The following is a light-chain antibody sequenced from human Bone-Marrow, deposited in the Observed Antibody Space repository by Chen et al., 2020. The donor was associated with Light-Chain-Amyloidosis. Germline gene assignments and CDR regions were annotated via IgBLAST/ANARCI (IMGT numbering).Light chain of an antibody. J-gene: IGKJ4*01. CDR3: QQYGTSPLT. V-gene: IGKV3-20*01. CDR2: VSS. Sequence: EIVLTQSPGTLSLSPGEGANLSCRASQTISSNYLTWYQQKFGQAPRLLIYVSSSRATGIPDRFTGSGSGTDFTLTINRLEPEEFAMYYCQQYGTSPLTFGGGIKVEIK. CDR1: QTISSNY.